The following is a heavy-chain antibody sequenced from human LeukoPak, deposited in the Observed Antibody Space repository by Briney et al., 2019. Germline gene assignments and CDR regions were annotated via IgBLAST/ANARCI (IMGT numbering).Heavy chain of an antibody. CDR3: ARDRGEGGSGYPLDY. CDR2: ISSSSYI. V-gene: IGHV3-21*01. J-gene: IGHJ4*02. Sequence: GGSLRLSCAASGFTFSSYSMNWVRQAPGKGLEWVSSISSSSYIYYADSVKGRFTISRDNAKNSLYLQMNSLRAEDTAVYYCARDRGEGGSGYPLDYWGQGTLVTVSS. D-gene: IGHD2-15*01. CDR1: GFTFSSYS.